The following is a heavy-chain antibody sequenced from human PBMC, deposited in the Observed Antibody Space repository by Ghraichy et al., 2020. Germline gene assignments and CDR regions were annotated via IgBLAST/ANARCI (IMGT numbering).Heavy chain of an antibody. D-gene: IGHD3-16*02. CDR3: ARVSRYYYYYGMDV. Sequence: GESLNISCAASGFTFSSYWMSWVRQAPGKGLEWVANIKQDGSEKYYVDSVKGRFTISRDNAKNSLYLQMNSLRAEDTAVYYCARVSRYYYYYGMDVWGQGTTVTVSS. V-gene: IGHV3-7*01. J-gene: IGHJ6*02. CDR1: GFTFSSYW. CDR2: IKQDGSEK.